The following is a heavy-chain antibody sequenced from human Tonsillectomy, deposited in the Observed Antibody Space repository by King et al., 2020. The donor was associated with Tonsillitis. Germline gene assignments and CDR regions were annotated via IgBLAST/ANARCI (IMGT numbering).Heavy chain of an antibody. D-gene: IGHD3-10*01. J-gene: IGHJ4*02. V-gene: IGHV7-4-1*02. CDR2: INTNTGNP. Sequence: VPLVSSGSALKQPGASVKVSCTASGSTFTSYALNWVRQAPGQGLEWMGWINTNTGNPTYAQGFTGRFVFSLETSVSTAYLQISSLKAEDTAVYYGARGGGSGAGRYENEAPEYWGQGTLGTGS. CDR1: GSTFTSYA. CDR3: ARGGGSGAGRYENEAPEY.